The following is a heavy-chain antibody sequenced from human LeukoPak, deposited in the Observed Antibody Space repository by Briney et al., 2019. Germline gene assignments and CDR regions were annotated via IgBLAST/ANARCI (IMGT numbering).Heavy chain of an antibody. V-gene: IGHV3-33*01. CDR3: ARGATWIQLWLRAFVV. CDR2: IWYDGSNK. J-gene: IGHJ3*01. Sequence: GGSLRLSCAASGFTFSSYGMHWVRQAPGKGLEWVAVIWYDGSNKYYADSVKGRFTISRDNSKNTLYLQMNSLRAEDTAVYYCARGATWIQLWLRAFVVWGQGTMVTVCS. CDR1: GFTFSSYG. D-gene: IGHD5-18*01.